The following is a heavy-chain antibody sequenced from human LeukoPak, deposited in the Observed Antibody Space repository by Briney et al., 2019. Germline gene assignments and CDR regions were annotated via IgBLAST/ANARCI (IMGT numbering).Heavy chain of an antibody. J-gene: IGHJ4*02. CDR3: AKLPDTYYFDY. CDR2: ISSSSSYI. V-gene: IGHV3-21*04. D-gene: IGHD5-18*01. Sequence: GGSLRLSCAASGFTFSDYYMNWVRQAPGKGLEWVSSISSSSSYIYYADSVKGRFTISRDNAKNSLYLQMNSLRAEDTAVYYCAKLPDTYYFDYWGQGTLVTVSS. CDR1: GFTFSDYY.